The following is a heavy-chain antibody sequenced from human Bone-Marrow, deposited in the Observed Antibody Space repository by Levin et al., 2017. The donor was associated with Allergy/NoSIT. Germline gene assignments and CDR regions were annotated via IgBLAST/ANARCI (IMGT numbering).Heavy chain of an antibody. Sequence: LAGGSLRLSCAASGFTFRNYGMYWVRQAPGKGLEWLAIISYDGSNRYYADSVKGRFTISRDNSKNTLYLQMNSLRAEDTAVYYCAKDLGVGAADWYLDLWGRGTLVTVSS. CDR1: GFTFRNYG. D-gene: IGHD1-26*01. CDR3: AKDLGVGAADWYLDL. CDR2: ISYDGSNR. J-gene: IGHJ2*01. V-gene: IGHV3-30*18.